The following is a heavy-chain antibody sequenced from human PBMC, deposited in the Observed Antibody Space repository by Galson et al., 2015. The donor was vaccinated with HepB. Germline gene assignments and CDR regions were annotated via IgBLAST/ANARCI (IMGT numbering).Heavy chain of an antibody. CDR3: ARGRLYSSGWYIDY. CDR1: GYNFIGYY. J-gene: IGHJ4*02. Sequence: SVKVSCKASGYNFIGYYIHWVRQAPGQGLEWMGWINPNSGGTNYAQKFQGRVTMTRDTSISTAYMELSRLRSDDTAVYYCARGRLYSSGWYIDYWGQGTLVTVSS. CDR2: INPNSGGT. D-gene: IGHD6-19*01. V-gene: IGHV1-2*02.